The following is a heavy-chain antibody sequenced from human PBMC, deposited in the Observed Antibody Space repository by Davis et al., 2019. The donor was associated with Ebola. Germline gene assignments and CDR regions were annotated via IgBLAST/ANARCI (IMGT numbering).Heavy chain of an antibody. CDR3: ACSRMYSSSWIVERYFDY. D-gene: IGHD6-13*01. CDR1: GGSFSGYY. Sequence: PSETLSLTCAVYGGSFSGYYWSWIRQPPGKGLEWIGEINHSGSTNYNPSLKSRVTISVDTSKNQFSLKPSSVTAADTAVYYCACSRMYSSSWIVERYFDYWGQGTLVTVSS. V-gene: IGHV4-34*01. J-gene: IGHJ4*02. CDR2: INHSGST.